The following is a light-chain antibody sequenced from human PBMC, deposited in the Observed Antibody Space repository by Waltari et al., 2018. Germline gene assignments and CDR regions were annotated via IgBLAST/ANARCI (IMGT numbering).Light chain of an antibody. CDR2: RDN. J-gene: IGLJ1*01. CDR1: SSNIASNY. CDR3: ASYAGDNGYV. V-gene: IGLV1-47*01. Sequence: QSVLTQSPSVSGTPGQRVSISCSGSSSNIASNYVYWYQQLPGPAPELLIHRDNHRPSGGPDRFSGSKSGNTASLTVSGLQADDEADHYCASYAGDNGYVFGSGTEVTVL.